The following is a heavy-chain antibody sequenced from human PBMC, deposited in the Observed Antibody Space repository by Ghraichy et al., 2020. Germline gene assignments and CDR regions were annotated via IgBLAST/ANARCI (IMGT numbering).Heavy chain of an antibody. Sequence: ASVKVSCKASGYTFTSYGISWVRQAPGQGLEWMGWISAYNGNTNYAQKLQGRVTMTTDTSTSTAYMELRSLRSDDTAVYYCATNWNLRAGSPDYDYWGQGTLVTVSS. V-gene: IGHV1-18*04. CDR3: ATNWNLRAGSPDYDY. CDR2: ISAYNGNT. J-gene: IGHJ4*02. CDR1: GYTFTSYG. D-gene: IGHD1-1*01.